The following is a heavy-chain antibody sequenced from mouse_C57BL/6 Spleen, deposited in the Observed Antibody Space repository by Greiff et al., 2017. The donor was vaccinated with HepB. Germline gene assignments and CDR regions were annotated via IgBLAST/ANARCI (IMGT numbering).Heavy chain of an antibody. CDR1: GYTFTSYW. J-gene: IGHJ2*01. V-gene: IGHV1-52*01. D-gene: IGHD1-1*01. CDR3: AREGLDGSSYGY. Sequence: QVQLQQPGAELVRPGSSVKLSCKASGYTFTSYWMHWVKQRPIQGLEWIGNIDPSDSETHYNQKFKDKATLTVDKSSSTAYMQLSSLTSEDSAVYYCAREGLDGSSYGYWGQGTTLTVSS. CDR2: IDPSDSET.